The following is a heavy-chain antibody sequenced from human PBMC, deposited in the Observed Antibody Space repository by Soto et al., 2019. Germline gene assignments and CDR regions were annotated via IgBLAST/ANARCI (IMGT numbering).Heavy chain of an antibody. CDR2: IYYSGST. CDR3: ERLHYGSGSYRWFDP. V-gene: IGHV4-31*03. Sequence: PSETLSLTCTVSGGSISSGGYYWSWIRQHPGKGLEWIGYIYYSGSTYYNPSLKSRVTISVDTSKNQFSLKLSAVTAADTAVYYCERLHYGSGSYRWFDPWGQGTLVTVSS. D-gene: IGHD3-10*01. CDR1: GGSISSGGYY. J-gene: IGHJ5*02.